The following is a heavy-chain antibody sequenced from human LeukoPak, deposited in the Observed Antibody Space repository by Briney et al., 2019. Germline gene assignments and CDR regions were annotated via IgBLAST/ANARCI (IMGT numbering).Heavy chain of an antibody. D-gene: IGHD6-19*01. CDR1: GFPISIYE. J-gene: IGHJ4*02. Sequence: GTLRLTCAVSGFPISIYERSWLRQAPGKGLEWVSNIHSSGTIKYYADSVKGRFSIFRDNAKSLLYLEMNSLRVEDTADYCAFVGVASDFDYWGQGALVTVSS. V-gene: IGHV3-48*03. CDR3: AFVGVASDFDY. CDR2: IHSSGTIK.